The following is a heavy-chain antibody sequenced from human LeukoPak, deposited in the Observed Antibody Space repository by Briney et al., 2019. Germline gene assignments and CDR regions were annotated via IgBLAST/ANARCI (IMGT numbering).Heavy chain of an antibody. D-gene: IGHD6-6*01. CDR1: GYSISSGYY. J-gene: IGHJ6*03. Sequence: PSETLSLTCTVSGYSISSGYYWGWIRQPPGKGLEWIGSIYHSGSTYYNPSLKSRVTISVDTSKNQISLKLSSVTAADTAVYYCARHETYSSSPAGYMDVWGKGTTVTVSS. V-gene: IGHV4-38-2*02. CDR3: ARHETYSSSPAGYMDV. CDR2: IYHSGST.